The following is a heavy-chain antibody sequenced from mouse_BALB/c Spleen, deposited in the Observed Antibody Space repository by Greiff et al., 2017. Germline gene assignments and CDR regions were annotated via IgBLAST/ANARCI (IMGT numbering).Heavy chain of an antibody. Sequence: EVNLVESGGGLVQPGGSLKLSCAASGFTFSSYGMSWVRQTPDKRLELVATINSNGGSTYYPDSVKGRFTISRDNGKNTLYLQMSSLKSEDTAMYYCARDRHYYGRAMDYWGQGTSVTVSS. D-gene: IGHD1-1*01. CDR1: GFTFSSYG. CDR3: ARDRHYYGRAMDY. CDR2: INSNGGST. V-gene: IGHV5-6-3*01. J-gene: IGHJ4*01.